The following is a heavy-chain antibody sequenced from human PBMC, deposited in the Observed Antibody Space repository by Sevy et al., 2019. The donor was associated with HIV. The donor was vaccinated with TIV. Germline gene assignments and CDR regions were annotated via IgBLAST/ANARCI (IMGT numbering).Heavy chain of an antibody. Sequence: ASVKVSCKASGGTFSSYAISWVRPAPGQGLEWMGGIIPIFGTANYAQKFQGRVTITADESTSTAYMELGSLRSEDTAVYYCARVIDYYDSSGYYYYGMDVWGQGTTVTVSS. CDR1: GGTFSSYA. CDR3: ARVIDYYDSSGYYYYGMDV. CDR2: IIPIFGTA. V-gene: IGHV1-69*13. J-gene: IGHJ6*02. D-gene: IGHD3-22*01.